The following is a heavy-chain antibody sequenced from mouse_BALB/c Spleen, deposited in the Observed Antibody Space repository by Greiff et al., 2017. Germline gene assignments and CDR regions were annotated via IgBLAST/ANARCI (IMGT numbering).Heavy chain of an antibody. CDR2: ISIYYDNT. D-gene: IGHD1-1*02. CDR3: ARDGRYDSLDD. J-gene: IGHJ2*01. CDR1: GYTFTDYA. V-gene: IGHV1-67*01. Sequence: VHLVESGPELVRPGESVKISCKGSGYTFTDYAMHWVKQSHAKSLEWIGVISIYYDNTNYNQKFKGKATMTVDKSSSTAYMELARLTSEDSAIYYCARDGRYDSLDDWGQGTTLTVSS.